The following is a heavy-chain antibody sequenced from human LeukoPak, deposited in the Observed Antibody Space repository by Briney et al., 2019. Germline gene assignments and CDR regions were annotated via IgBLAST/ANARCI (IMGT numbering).Heavy chain of an antibody. D-gene: IGHD2-21*02. Sequence: SETLSLTCTVSGGSISSYYWSWIRQPPGNGLEWIGYIYTSGSTNYNPSLKSRVTISVDTSKNQFSLKLSSVTAADTAVYYCARLVVTAKVNYFDYWGQGTLVTVSS. CDR1: GGSISSYY. V-gene: IGHV4-4*09. CDR2: IYTSGST. J-gene: IGHJ4*02. CDR3: ARLVVTAKVNYFDY.